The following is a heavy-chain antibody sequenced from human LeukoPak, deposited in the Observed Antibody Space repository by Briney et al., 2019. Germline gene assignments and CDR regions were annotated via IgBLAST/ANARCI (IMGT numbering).Heavy chain of an antibody. V-gene: IGHV3-15*01. J-gene: IGHJ4*02. D-gene: IGHD6-13*01. CDR3: TTGSSWFTPIDY. Sequence: PGTSLRLSCAASGFTFTSYGMHWVRQAPGKGVEWFGRIKSKTDGGTTDYAAPVKGGFTISRDASKNTLYLQMNSLETEDTAVYYCTTGSSWFTPIDYWGQGTLVTVSS. CDR2: IKSKTDGGTT. CDR1: GFTFTSYG.